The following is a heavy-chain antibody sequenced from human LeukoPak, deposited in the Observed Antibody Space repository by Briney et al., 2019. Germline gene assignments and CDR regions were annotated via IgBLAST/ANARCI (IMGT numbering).Heavy chain of an antibody. CDR1: GFTFSSYI. J-gene: IGHJ4*02. CDR3: ASPSPGGGAAGLFDY. V-gene: IGHV3-53*05. Sequence: GGSLRHSCAPSGFTFSSYIMNWVRQAPGKGLEWVSVLYGGGTTVSTDSVKGRFTISRDNSKNTLYLQMNSLRVDDTAVYYCASPSPGGGAAGLFDYWGQGALVTVSS. CDR2: LYGGGTT. D-gene: IGHD6-13*01.